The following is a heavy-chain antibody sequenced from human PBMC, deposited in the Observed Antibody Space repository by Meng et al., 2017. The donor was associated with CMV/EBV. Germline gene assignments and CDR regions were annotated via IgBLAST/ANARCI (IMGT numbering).Heavy chain of an antibody. Sequence: SETLSLTCTVSGGSISSSSYYWGWIRQPPGKGLEWIGSIYYSGSTYYNPSLKSRVTISVDTSKNQFSLKLSSVTAADTAVYSCARNIVVVPAATNWFDPWGQGTLVTVSS. V-gene: IGHV4-39*07. CDR3: ARNIVVVPAATNWFDP. CDR1: GGSISSSSYY. J-gene: IGHJ5*02. CDR2: IYYSGST. D-gene: IGHD2-2*01.